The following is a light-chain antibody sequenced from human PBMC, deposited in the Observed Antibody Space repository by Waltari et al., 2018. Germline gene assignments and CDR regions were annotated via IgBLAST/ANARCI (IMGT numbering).Light chain of an antibody. CDR3: EQRSNWPLT. CDR1: ENLRDY. J-gene: IGKJ4*01. Sequence: DIVLTQSPAILSLSPGERATLSCRASENLRDYLAWYQQKPGQAPRLLIYDTSSRATGSPAGFSGGGAAADFTLTISSREPYDFAVDYCEQRSNWPLTFGGGTKVEIK. CDR2: DTS. V-gene: IGKV3-11*01.